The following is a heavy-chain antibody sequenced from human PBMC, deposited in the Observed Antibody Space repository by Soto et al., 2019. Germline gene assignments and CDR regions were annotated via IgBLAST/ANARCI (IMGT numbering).Heavy chain of an antibody. V-gene: IGHV6-1*01. CDR3: VRDVGFDFDY. CDR1: GDSVSSNTAA. Sequence: SQTLSLTCAISGDSVSSNTAAWNWIRQSPSRGLEWLGRTYYRSKWYNDYAISVKSRITINPDTSKNQFSLHLNSVTPEDTALYYCVRDVGFDFDYWGQGTLVTV. J-gene: IGHJ4*02. CDR2: TYYRSKWYN. D-gene: IGHD1-26*01.